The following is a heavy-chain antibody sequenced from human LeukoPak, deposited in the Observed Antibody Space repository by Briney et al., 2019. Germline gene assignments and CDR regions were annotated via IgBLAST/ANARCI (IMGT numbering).Heavy chain of an antibody. D-gene: IGHD3-22*01. CDR3: ARGEYYSDTSSYFDY. Sequence: NPGGSLRLSCIVSGFPFSSYSMNWVRQAPGKGLEGVTYIIASSSYIYYTDSVKGRFTVSRDNSKNTLFVQMSSLRAEDTAVYYCARGEYYSDTSSYFDYWGQGTLVTVSS. CDR1: GFPFSSYS. V-gene: IGHV3-21*01. J-gene: IGHJ4*02. CDR2: IIASSSYI.